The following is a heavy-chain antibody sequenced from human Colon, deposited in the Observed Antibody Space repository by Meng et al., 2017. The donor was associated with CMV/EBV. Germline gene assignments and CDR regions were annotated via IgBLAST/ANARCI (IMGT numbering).Heavy chain of an antibody. V-gene: IGHV1-2*02. CDR1: GYTFTGYY. CDR2: INLFSGAT. Sequence: ASVKVSCKASGYTFTGYYLHWVRQAPGQGLEWMGRINLFSGATSYEQKFLGRVTMTTDSSITTSYMELRSLTSDDSAVYYCARDREFAMDVWGQGTTVTVSS. J-gene: IGHJ6*02. CDR3: ARDREFAMDV.